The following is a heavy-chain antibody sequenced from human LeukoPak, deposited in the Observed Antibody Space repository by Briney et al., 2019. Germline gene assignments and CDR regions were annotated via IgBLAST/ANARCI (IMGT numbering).Heavy chain of an antibody. CDR3: ARSPKTGGAFDI. Sequence: SQTLSLTCAISGDSISSNSAAWYWIRQSPSRGLEWLGTTYYRSKWYNDYAVSVKSRITINPDTSKNQFSLQLNSVTPEDTAVYYCARSPKTGGAFDIWGQGTMVTVSS. CDR2: TYYRSKWYN. D-gene: IGHD3-10*01. J-gene: IGHJ3*02. V-gene: IGHV6-1*01. CDR1: GDSISSNSAA.